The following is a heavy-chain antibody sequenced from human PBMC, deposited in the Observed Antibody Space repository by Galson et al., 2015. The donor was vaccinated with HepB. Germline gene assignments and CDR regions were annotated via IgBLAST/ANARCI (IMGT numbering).Heavy chain of an antibody. D-gene: IGHD3/OR15-3a*01. CDR1: GYTFSSYA. J-gene: IGHJ4*02. CDR3: ARDRGLLDY. CDR2: INTGNGNT. V-gene: IGHV1-3*04. Sequence: SVTVSCKASGYTFSSYAMHWVRQAPGQRLEWMGWINTGNGNTKYSQKFQGRVTISRDTSASTAYMELSSLRSEDTAVYYCARDRGLLDYWGQGTLVTVSS.